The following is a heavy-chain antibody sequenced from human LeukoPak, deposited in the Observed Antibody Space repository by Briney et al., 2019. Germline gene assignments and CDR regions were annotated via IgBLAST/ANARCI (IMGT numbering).Heavy chain of an antibody. CDR2: IIPIFGTA. CDR1: RGTFSSYA. CDR3: ASGGYYYDSSGYYPFDY. J-gene: IGHJ4*02. D-gene: IGHD3-22*01. V-gene: IGHV1-69*13. Sequence: GASVKVSCKASRGTFSSYAISWVRQAPGQGLEWMGGIIPIFGTANYAQKFQGRVTITADESTSTAYMELSSLRSEDTAVYYCASGGYYYDSSGYYPFDYWGQGTLVTVYS.